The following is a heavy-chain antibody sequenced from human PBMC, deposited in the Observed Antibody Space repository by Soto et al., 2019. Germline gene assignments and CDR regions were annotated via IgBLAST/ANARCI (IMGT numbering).Heavy chain of an antibody. CDR3: ARVGSSIAVRLFAY. CDR2: IYYSGST. Sequence: QVQLQESGPGLVKPSQTLSLTSTVSGGSISSGDYYWSWIRQPPGKGLEWIGYIYYSGSTYYNPSLKSRVTISLDTSTNQFSLTLSSVTAADTAVYYCARVGSSIAVRLFAYWGQGTRVTVSS. V-gene: IGHV4-30-4*01. CDR1: GGSISSGDYY. J-gene: IGHJ4*02. D-gene: IGHD6-6*01.